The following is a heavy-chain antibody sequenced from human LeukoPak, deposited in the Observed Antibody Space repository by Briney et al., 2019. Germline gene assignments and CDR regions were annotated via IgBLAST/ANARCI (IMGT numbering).Heavy chain of an antibody. D-gene: IGHD3-16*01. CDR1: GGTFSRYA. CDR3: ARDNDSRDPPHFDY. CDR2: IIPILGTA. V-gene: IGHV1-69*06. J-gene: IGHJ4*02. Sequence: ASVKVSCKASGGTFSRYAISWVRQAPGQGLEWMGGIIPILGTANYAQKFQGRVTITADKSTRTAYMELSSLRSEDTAVYYCARDNDSRDPPHFDYWGQGTLVTVSP.